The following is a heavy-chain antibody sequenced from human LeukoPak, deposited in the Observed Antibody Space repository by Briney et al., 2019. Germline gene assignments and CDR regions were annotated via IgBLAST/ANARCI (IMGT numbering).Heavy chain of an antibody. V-gene: IGHV3-53*05. J-gene: IGHJ4*02. D-gene: IGHD5-18*01. CDR3: AKDPSLYSYGTNYFDY. CDR2: IYSGGST. Sequence: GGSLRLSCAASGSTVSSNYMSWVRQAPGKGLEWVSVIYSGGSTYYADSVKGRFTISRDNSKNTLYLQMNSLRAEDTAVYYCAKDPSLYSYGTNYFDYWGQGTLVTVSS. CDR1: GSTVSSNY.